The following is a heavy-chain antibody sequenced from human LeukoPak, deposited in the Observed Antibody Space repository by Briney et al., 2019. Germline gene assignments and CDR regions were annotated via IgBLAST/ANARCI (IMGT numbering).Heavy chain of an antibody. Sequence: GGSLRLSCAASGFTFSSYAMSWVRQAPGKGLAWVTAISGSGGSTFYAYSAKGRFTISIDKSKDTLYMQMNRLRADDTAVYYCAKDRLNYYDRSPKDYWGQGTLVTVSS. CDR2: ISGSGGST. D-gene: IGHD3-22*01. V-gene: IGHV3-23*01. CDR3: AKDRLNYYDRSPKDY. J-gene: IGHJ4*02. CDR1: GFTFSSYA.